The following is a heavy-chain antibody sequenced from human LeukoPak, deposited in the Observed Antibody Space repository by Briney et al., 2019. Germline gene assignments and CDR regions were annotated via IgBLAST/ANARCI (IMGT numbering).Heavy chain of an antibody. V-gene: IGHV4-59*01. CDR3: ARGGAARPHFQN. CDR2: IYHSGST. D-gene: IGHD6-6*01. J-gene: IGHJ1*01. CDR1: GGSISTYY. Sequence: SSETLSLTCTVSGGSISTYYWNWIRQPPGKGLEWIGYIYHSGSTNYNPSLQSRVTISVGTSKNQFSLNLNSVTAADTAVYYCARGGAARPHFQNWGQGTLVTVSS.